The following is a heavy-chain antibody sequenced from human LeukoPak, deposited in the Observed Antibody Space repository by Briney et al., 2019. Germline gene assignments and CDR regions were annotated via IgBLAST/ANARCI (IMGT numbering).Heavy chain of an antibody. CDR1: GFTFSSYS. CDR3: ARDYDYVWGSYRYTSDAGDI. J-gene: IGHJ3*02. CDR2: ISSSSSYI. V-gene: IGHV3-21*01. D-gene: IGHD3-16*02. Sequence: GGSLRLSCAASGFTFSSYSMNWVRQAPGKGLEWVSSISSSSSYIYYADSVKGRFTISRDNAKNSLYLQINSLRAEDTAVYYCARDYDYVWGSYRYTSDAGDIWGQGTMVTVSS.